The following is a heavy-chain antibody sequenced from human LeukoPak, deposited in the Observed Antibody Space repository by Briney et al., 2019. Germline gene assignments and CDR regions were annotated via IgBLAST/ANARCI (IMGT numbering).Heavy chain of an antibody. CDR2: ISGSGGST. CDR3: AKASRRSGSYSWFDP. V-gene: IGHV3-23*01. J-gene: IGHJ5*02. D-gene: IGHD1-26*01. CDR1: GFTFSSYG. Sequence: GGSLRLSCAASGFTFSSYGMSWVRQAPGKGLERVSAISGSGGSTYYADSVKGRFTISRDNSKNTLYLQMNSLRAEDTAVYYCAKASRRSGSYSWFDPWGQGTLVTVSS.